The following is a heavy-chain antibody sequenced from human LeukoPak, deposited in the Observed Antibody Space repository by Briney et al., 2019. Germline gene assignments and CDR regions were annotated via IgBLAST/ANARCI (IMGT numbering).Heavy chain of an antibody. J-gene: IGHJ5*02. CDR2: INPNSGGT. CDR1: GYTFTGYY. CDR3: ARADRLHGGPYLIGP. D-gene: IGHD2-21*01. V-gene: IGHV1-2*02. Sequence: ASVKVSCKTSGYTFTGYYMHWVRQAPGQGLEWMGWINPNSGGTSSAQKFQGRVTMTRDTSISTVYMEVSWLTSDDTAIYYCARADRLHGGPYLIGPWGQGTLVTVSS.